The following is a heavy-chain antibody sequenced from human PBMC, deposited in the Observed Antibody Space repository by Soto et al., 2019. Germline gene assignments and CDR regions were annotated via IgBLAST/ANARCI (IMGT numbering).Heavy chain of an antibody. J-gene: IGHJ4*02. V-gene: IGHV3-73*01. Sequence: XGSXRLSCAASGFTXXSXXXHWXRQASGKGLEWVGRIRSKANNYVTAYAASVKGRFSISRDDSENTAYLQMNSLKAEDTAVYYCARLYYDNSAYPAYWGQGTLVTVSS. CDR2: IRSKANNYVT. D-gene: IGHD3-22*01. CDR1: GFTXXSXX. CDR3: ARLYYDNSAYPAY.